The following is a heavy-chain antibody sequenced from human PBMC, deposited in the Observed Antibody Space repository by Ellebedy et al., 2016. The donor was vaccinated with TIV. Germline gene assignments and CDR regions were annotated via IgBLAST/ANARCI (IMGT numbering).Heavy chain of an antibody. Sequence: MPGGSLRLSCTVSGGSITPSRYYWGSIRQPPGKRLEWVASIYYTGTTSYNPSLTSRVTTTLDTSKNQVSMKLTSVTAADTAGYYGASTLTITIFQYWGQGTPVTVSS. CDR2: IYYTGTT. D-gene: IGHD3-10*02. CDR1: GGSITPSRYY. J-gene: IGHJ4*02. CDR3: ASTLTITIFQY. V-gene: IGHV4-39*07.